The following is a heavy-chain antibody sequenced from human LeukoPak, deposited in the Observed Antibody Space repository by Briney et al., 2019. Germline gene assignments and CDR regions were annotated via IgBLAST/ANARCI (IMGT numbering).Heavy chain of an antibody. V-gene: IGHV6-1*01. CDR3: ERETWDIEGYNWFDL. CDR2: AYYRSKWYN. Sequence: SQTLSFTSSISGDSISSKRCAWNWIRQSPSRGLEWLGRAYYRSKWYNDYAVSVKSRITINPDTSKNQFSLQLNSVTPEDTAVYYCERETWDIEGYNWFDLGAQGPLVTVSS. CDR1: GDSISSKRCA. J-gene: IGHJ5*02. D-gene: IGHD1-26*01.